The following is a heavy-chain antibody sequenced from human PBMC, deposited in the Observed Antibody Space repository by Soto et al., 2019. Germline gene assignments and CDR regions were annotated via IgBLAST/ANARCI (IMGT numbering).Heavy chain of an antibody. CDR1: GGSISSYY. CDR3: AREEGDFWSGYYTSRYFQH. J-gene: IGHJ1*01. V-gene: IGHV4-59*01. D-gene: IGHD3-3*01. CDR2: IYYSGST. Sequence: GSLSLTCTVSGGSISSYYWSWIRQPPGKGLEWIGYIYYSGSTNYNPSLKSRVTISVDTSKNQFSLKLSSVTAADTAVYYCAREEGDFWSGYYTSRYFQHWGQGTLVTVSS.